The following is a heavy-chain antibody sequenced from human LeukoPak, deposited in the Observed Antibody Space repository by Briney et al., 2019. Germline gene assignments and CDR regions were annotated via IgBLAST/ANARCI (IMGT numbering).Heavy chain of an antibody. CDR2: IYYSGST. V-gene: IGHV4-59*01. CDR3: ARAYDFWSGPFDY. D-gene: IGHD3-3*01. CDR1: GGSISSYY. Sequence: PSETLSLTCTVSGGSISSYYWSWIRQPPGKGLEWIGYIYYSGSTNYNPSLKSRVAISVDTSKNQFSLKLSSVTAADTAVYYCARAYDFWSGPFDYWGQGTLVTVSS. J-gene: IGHJ4*02.